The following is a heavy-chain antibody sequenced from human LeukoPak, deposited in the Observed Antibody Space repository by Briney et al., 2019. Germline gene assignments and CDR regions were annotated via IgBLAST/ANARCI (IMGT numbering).Heavy chain of an antibody. CDR3: AREVSGSYHY. V-gene: IGHV4-59*01. J-gene: IGHJ4*02. Sequence: SETLSLTCTVSGGSISSYYWSWIRQPPGKGLEWIGYIYFSGSTNYNPSLKSRVTILVDTSKNQFSLKLSSVTAADTAVYYCAREVSGSYHYWGQGTLVTVSS. CDR2: IYFSGST. CDR1: GGSISSYY. D-gene: IGHD1-26*01.